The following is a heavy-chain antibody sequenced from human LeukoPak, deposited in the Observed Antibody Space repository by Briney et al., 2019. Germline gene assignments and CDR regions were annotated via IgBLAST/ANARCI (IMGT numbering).Heavy chain of an antibody. Sequence: GGSLRLSCAASGFTFDDYAMHWVRQAPGKGLEWVSGISWNSGSIGYADSVKGRFTISRDNAKNSLYLQMNSLRAEDTALYYCAKDKGPRWKSSSALYYFDYWGQGTLVTVSS. V-gene: IGHV3-9*01. CDR3: AKDKGPRWKSSSALYYFDY. CDR2: ISWNSGSI. CDR1: GFTFDDYA. J-gene: IGHJ4*02. D-gene: IGHD6-13*01.